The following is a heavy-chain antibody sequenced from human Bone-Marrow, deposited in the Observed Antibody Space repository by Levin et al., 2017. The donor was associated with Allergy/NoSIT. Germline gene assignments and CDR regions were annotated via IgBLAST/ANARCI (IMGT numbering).Heavy chain of an antibody. CDR2: VYYTGST. D-gene: IGHD4-17*01. V-gene: IGHV4-39*07. CDR3: ARNGGGEDPPFDY. J-gene: IGHJ4*02. CDR1: GDSVGSSRYY. Sequence: GSLRLSCTVSGDSVGSSRYYWGWIRQPPGKGLEWIGSVYYTGSTYYNPSLKSPVTMSIDTSKNQFSLKLFSVTAADTAFYYCARNGGGEDPPFDYWGQGTLVTVSS.